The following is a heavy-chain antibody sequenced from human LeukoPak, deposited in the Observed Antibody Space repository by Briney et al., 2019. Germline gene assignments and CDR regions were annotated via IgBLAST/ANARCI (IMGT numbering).Heavy chain of an antibody. CDR1: GDSVTGYF. V-gene: IGHV4-59*02. CDR2: VYKIGTT. Sequence: SETLSLTCTVFGDSVTGYFLNWVRQPPGKGLEWIGHVYKIGTTNYNPSLKSRLTISADTSKNQFSLQLRSVTAADTAVYYCVIGVGWQPDYWGQGALVTVSS. J-gene: IGHJ4*02. CDR3: VIGVGWQPDY. D-gene: IGHD2-15*01.